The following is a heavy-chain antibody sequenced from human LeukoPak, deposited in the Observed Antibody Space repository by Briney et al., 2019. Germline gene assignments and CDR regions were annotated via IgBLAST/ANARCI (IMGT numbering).Heavy chain of an antibody. CDR1: GGSISSYY. CDR2: IYYSGST. D-gene: IGHD6-13*01. Sequence: KSSETLSLTCTVSGGSISSYYWSWIRQPPGKGLEWIGYIYYSGSTNYNPSLKSRVTISVDTSKNQFSLKLSSVTAADTAVYYCARLRIAAAEDYFDYWGQGTLVTVSS. J-gene: IGHJ4*02. V-gene: IGHV4-59*08. CDR3: ARLRIAAAEDYFDY.